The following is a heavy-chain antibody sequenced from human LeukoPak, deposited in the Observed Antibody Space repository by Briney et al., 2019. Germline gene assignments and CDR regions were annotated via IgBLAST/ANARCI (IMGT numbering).Heavy chain of an antibody. J-gene: IGHJ4*02. CDR3: ARAPPRITIFGVVTAPYYFDY. V-gene: IGHV1-8*03. D-gene: IGHD3-3*01. Sequence: GASVKVSCKASGYTFTSYGISWVRQATGQGLEWMGWMNPNSGNTGYAQKFQGRVTITRNTSISTAYMELSSLRSEDTAVYYCARAPPRITIFGVVTAPYYFDYWGQGTLVTVSS. CDR2: MNPNSGNT. CDR1: GYTFTSYG.